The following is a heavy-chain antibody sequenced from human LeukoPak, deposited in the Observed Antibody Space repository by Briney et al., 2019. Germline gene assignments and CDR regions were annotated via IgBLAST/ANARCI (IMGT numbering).Heavy chain of an antibody. CDR3: AEITVASSHYYDSSGYYYGGVFGY. J-gene: IGHJ4*02. V-gene: IGHV4-39*01. Sequence: SETLSLTYTVSGGPISSSSYYWCWIRHPPGKRLEWVGSIYYSGSTYYNPSLKSRVTISVDTSKNRFSLKLSSVTAADTAVYYCAEITVASSHYYDSSGYYYGGVFGYWGQGTLVIVSS. CDR1: GGPISSSSYY. D-gene: IGHD3-22*01. CDR2: IYYSGST.